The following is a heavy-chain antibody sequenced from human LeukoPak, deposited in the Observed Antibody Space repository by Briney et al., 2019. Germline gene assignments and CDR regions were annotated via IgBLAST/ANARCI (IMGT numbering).Heavy chain of an antibody. CDR1: GFALKSYS. CDR3: ARVAVSGPTGWFDS. V-gene: IGHV3-21*01. J-gene: IGHJ5*01. CDR2: ISSTSAYI. Sequence: GGSLRLSCAGSGFALKSYSLSWVRQAQGKGLEWVSSISSTSAYIYYADSVNGRFTTSRDNVDNVVYLQMNSLGAEDTAVYYCARVAVSGPTGWFDSWGQGTLVIVSS. D-gene: IGHD2-8*02.